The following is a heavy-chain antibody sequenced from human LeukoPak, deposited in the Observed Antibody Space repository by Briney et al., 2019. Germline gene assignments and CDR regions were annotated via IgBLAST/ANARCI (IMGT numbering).Heavy chain of an antibody. CDR2: IYYSGST. CDR3: ARQRRYPASSDVGDY. Sequence: PSETLSLTCAVSGGSISTSSNYWGWIRQPPGKGLEWIGNIYYSGSTDYNPSLKSRVTISVDTSKNQFSLKLSSVTAADTAVYYCARQRRYPASSDVGDYWGQGTLVTVSS. V-gene: IGHV4-39*01. J-gene: IGHJ4*02. CDR1: GGSISTSSNY. D-gene: IGHD6-6*01.